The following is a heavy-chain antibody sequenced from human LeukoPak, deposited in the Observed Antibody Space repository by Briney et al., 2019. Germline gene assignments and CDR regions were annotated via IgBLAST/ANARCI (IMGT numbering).Heavy chain of an antibody. Sequence: NPGESLKISCRGSGYSFTSYWISWVRQMPGKGLEWMGRIDPSDSYSNYSPSFQGHVTISVDKSISTAYLHWSSLKASDTAMYYCARLYYYDSSGYYSPYWYFDLWGRGTLVTVSS. CDR3: ARLYYYDSSGYYSPYWYFDL. J-gene: IGHJ2*01. V-gene: IGHV5-10-1*01. D-gene: IGHD3-22*01. CDR2: IDPSDSYS. CDR1: GYSFTSYW.